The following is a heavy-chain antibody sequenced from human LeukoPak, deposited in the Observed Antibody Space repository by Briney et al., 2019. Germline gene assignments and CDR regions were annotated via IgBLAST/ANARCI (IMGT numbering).Heavy chain of an antibody. Sequence: GGSLRLSCATSGDYWMHWVRQAPGKGLVWVSHINSDGSWTGYADSVKGRFTIPKDNSKNTLYLQMNSLRAEDTAVYYCATGEGYWGQGILVTVSS. CDR3: ATGEGY. CDR2: INSDGSWT. D-gene: IGHD1-26*01. CDR1: GDYW. V-gene: IGHV3-74*01. J-gene: IGHJ4*02.